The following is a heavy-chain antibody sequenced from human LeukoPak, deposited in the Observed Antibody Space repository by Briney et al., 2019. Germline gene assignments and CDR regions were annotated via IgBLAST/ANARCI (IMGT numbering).Heavy chain of an antibody. CDR2: MYDSGSTRST. Sequence: SETLSLTGTVSGGSISSYYWSWIRQPPGRGLEWIGYMYDSGSTRSTNYNPSLKSRVTLSVDTSKNHFSLKLTSVTAADTAVYYCARVGGVPLGAFDIWGQGTLVIASS. J-gene: IGHJ3*02. CDR1: GGSISSYY. D-gene: IGHD3-16*01. CDR3: ARVGGVPLGAFDI. V-gene: IGHV4-59*01.